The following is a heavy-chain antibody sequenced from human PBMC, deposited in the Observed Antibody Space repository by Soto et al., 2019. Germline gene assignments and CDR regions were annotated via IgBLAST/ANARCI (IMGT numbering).Heavy chain of an antibody. D-gene: IGHD1-26*01. CDR3: AVVGAPDAFDI. CDR1: GFTFSSYW. Sequence: PGGSLRLSCAASGFTFSSYWMSWVRQAPGKGLEWVANIKQDGSEKYYVDSVKGRFTISRDNAKNSLYLQMNSLRAEDTAVYYCAVVGAPDAFDIWGQGTMVTVSS. J-gene: IGHJ3*02. V-gene: IGHV3-7*01. CDR2: IKQDGSEK.